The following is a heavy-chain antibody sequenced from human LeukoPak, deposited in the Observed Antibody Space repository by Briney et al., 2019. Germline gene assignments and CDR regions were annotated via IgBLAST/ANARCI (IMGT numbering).Heavy chain of an antibody. V-gene: IGHV3-30*02. CDR1: GFTFSNYG. Sequence: GGSLRLSCAASGFTFSNYGMHWVRQAPGKGLEWVAFIRYDGTNKYYADSVKGRFTISRDNSKNTLYLQMNSLRAEDTAVYYCVKDDWAYWGQGTLVTVSS. D-gene: IGHD2-21*01. J-gene: IGHJ4*02. CDR2: IRYDGTNK. CDR3: VKDDWAY.